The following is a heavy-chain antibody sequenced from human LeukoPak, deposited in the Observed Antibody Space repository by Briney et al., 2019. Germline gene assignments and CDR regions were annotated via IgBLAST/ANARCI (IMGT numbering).Heavy chain of an antibody. J-gene: IGHJ4*02. V-gene: IGHV4-4*07. D-gene: IGHD3-22*01. CDR3: ARDRYYYDSSGYNPYFDY. CDR1: GGSISSYY. Sequence: PSETLSLTCTDSGGSISSYYWSWIRQPAGKGLEWIGRIYTSGSTNYNPSLKSRVTMSVDTSKNQFSLKLSSVTAADTAVYYCARDRYYYDSSGYNPYFDYWGQGTLVTVSS. CDR2: IYTSGST.